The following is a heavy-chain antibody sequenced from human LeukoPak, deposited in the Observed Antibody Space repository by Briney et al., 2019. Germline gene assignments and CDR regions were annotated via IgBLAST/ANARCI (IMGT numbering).Heavy chain of an antibody. D-gene: IGHD6-19*01. J-gene: IGHJ5*02. CDR3: AREGYSSGWYWFDP. Sequence: ASVKVSCKAPGYTFTSYDINWVRQATGQGLEWMGWMNPNSGNTGYAQKFQGRVTMTRDTSISTAYMELSRLRSDDTAVYYCAREGYSSGWYWFDPWGQGTLVTVSS. CDR2: MNPNSGNT. CDR1: GYTFTSYD. V-gene: IGHV1-8*01.